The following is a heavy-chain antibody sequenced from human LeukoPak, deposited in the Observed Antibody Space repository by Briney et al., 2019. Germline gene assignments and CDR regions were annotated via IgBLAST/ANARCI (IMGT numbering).Heavy chain of an antibody. Sequence: GASVKVSCKASGYTFSGYYMHWVRQAPGHGLEWMGWISPKSGFTNYAQKSQGRVTMTRDTSISTAYMDLISLISDDTAVYYCAKANSAANVDFHNWGQGTLVTVSS. CDR1: GYTFSGYY. J-gene: IGHJ4*02. V-gene: IGHV1-2*02. D-gene: IGHD6-13*01. CDR2: ISPKSGFT. CDR3: AKANSAANVDFHN.